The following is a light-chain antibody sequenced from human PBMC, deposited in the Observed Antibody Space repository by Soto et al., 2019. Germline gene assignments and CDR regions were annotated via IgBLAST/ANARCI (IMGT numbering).Light chain of an antibody. Sequence: QSALTQPASVSGSPGQSITISCTGSSSDVGLYNYVSWYQQHPGKAPKLMIYDVNDRPSGVSDRFSGSKSGNTASLTISGLQADDEADYFCSSYTSDTTHVVFGGGTKVTVI. CDR2: DVN. J-gene: IGLJ2*01. CDR3: SSYTSDTTHVV. CDR1: SSDVGLYNY. V-gene: IGLV2-14*03.